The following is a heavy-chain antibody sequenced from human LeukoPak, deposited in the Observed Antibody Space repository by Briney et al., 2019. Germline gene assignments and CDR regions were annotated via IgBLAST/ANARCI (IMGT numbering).Heavy chain of an antibody. Sequence: ASVKVSCKASGYTFTSYGISWARQAPGQGLEWMGWISAYSGNTNYAQKLQGRVTMTTDTSTSTAYMELRSLRSDDTAVYYCARVGDHYYGSGSYYFDWFDPWGQGTLVTVPS. CDR3: ARVGDHYYGSGSYYFDWFDP. J-gene: IGHJ5*02. D-gene: IGHD3-10*01. CDR1: GYTFTSYG. V-gene: IGHV1-18*01. CDR2: ISAYSGNT.